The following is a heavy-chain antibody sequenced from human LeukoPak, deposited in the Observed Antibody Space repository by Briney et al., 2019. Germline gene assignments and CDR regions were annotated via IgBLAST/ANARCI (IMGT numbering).Heavy chain of an antibody. Sequence: SQTLSLTCAISGDSFSSNSAAWNWLRQSPSRGLEWLGRTYYRSKWYNDYAVSVRSRITLNPDTSKNQFSLQLNSVTPDDTAVYYCARVEDSSGWFDYWGQGTLVTVSS. D-gene: IGHD6-19*01. V-gene: IGHV6-1*01. CDR3: ARVEDSSGWFDY. CDR2: TYYRSKWYN. J-gene: IGHJ4*02. CDR1: GDSFSSNSAA.